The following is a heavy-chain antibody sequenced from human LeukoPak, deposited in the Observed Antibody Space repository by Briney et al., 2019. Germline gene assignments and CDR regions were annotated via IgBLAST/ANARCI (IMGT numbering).Heavy chain of an antibody. V-gene: IGHV1-18*04. Sequence: ASVKVSCKASGYTFTSYGISWVRQAPGQGLEWMGWTSAYNGNTNYAQKLQGRVTMTTDTSTSTAYMELRSLRSDDTAVYYCAREENDGDYVAYWGQGTLVTVSS. J-gene: IGHJ4*02. D-gene: IGHD4-17*01. CDR1: GYTFTSYG. CDR2: TSAYNGNT. CDR3: AREENDGDYVAY.